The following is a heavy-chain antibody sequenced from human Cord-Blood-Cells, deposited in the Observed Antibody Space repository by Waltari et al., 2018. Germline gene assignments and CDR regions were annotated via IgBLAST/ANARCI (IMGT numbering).Heavy chain of an antibody. V-gene: IGHV3-30*02. CDR2: IRYDGSNK. CDR3: AKGLQYYYGMDV. J-gene: IGHJ6*02. Sequence: QVQLVESGGGVVQPGGSLRLSCAASGFTFSSYGMHWVRQAPGKGLEWVAVIRYDGSNKYYADSVKGRFTISRDNSKNTLYLQMNSLRAEDTAVYYCAKGLQYYYGMDVWGQGTTVTVSS. CDR1: GFTFSSYG.